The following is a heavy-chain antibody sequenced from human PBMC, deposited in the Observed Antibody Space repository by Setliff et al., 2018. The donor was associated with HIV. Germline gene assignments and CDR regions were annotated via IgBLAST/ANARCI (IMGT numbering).Heavy chain of an antibody. Sequence: SETLSLTCTVTGGSISSNNFYWGWIRQPPGKGLEWIGSIYHTGTTSYNRSLQSRVTISVDTSKNHFSLKVNSVTASDTAVYYCTRRAHGRQEPLWDQGTLVTVSS. CDR2: IYHTGTT. V-gene: IGHV4-39*02. J-gene: IGHJ4*02. CDR3: TRRAHGRQEPL. CDR1: GGSISSNNFY.